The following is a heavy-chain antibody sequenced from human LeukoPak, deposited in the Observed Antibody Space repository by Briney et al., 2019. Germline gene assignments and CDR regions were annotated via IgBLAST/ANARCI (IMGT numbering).Heavy chain of an antibody. Sequence: GGSLRLSCAASGFTFSSYWMSWVRQAPGKGLELVSNIKQDGSEKYYVDSVRGRFTISRDNAKESVYLQMNSLRADDTAIYYCARGLRWPDFWGQGALVTVSS. CDR2: IKQDGSEK. V-gene: IGHV3-7*03. J-gene: IGHJ4*02. CDR1: GFTFSSYW. D-gene: IGHD4-23*01. CDR3: ARGLRWPDF.